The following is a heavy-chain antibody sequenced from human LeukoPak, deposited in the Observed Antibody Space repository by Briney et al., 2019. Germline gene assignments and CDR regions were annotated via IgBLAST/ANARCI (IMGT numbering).Heavy chain of an antibody. D-gene: IGHD1-26*01. V-gene: IGHV5-51*01. Sequence: GESLKISCQVSGYTFTSSWIGWLRRMPGKGLEWMGTIYPADSDTRYKPSFEGQVTISADKSISTAYLQWSSLKASDTAMYYCARLMVGATFSDYWGQGTLVTVSS. CDR3: ARLMVGATFSDY. J-gene: IGHJ4*02. CDR1: GYTFTSSW. CDR2: IYPADSDT.